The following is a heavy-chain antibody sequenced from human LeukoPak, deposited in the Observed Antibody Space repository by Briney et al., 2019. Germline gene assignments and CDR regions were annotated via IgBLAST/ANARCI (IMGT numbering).Heavy chain of an antibody. CDR3: ATVHDSSLDY. J-gene: IGHJ4*02. CDR2: IKQDGSEK. Sequence: GGSLRLSCAASGFTSSSYWMSWVRQAPGKGLEWVANIKQDGSEKYYVDSVKGRFTISRDNAKNSLYLQMNSLRAEDTAVYYCATVHDSSLDYWGQGTLVTVSS. V-gene: IGHV3-7*01. CDR1: GFTSSSYW. D-gene: IGHD1-1*01.